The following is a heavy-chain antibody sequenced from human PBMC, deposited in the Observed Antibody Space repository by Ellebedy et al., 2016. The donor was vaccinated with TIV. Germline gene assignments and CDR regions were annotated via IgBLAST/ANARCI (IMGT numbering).Heavy chain of an antibody. Sequence: GESLKISCAVSGFTFSNYWMSWARQAPGKGLEWVATIKQDGSEIHYVDSVKGRFTISRDNAKNSLYLQMNSLRVEDTALYYCARDAYTYAMDVWGQGTTVTVSS. D-gene: IGHD2-21*01. CDR2: IKQDGSEI. J-gene: IGHJ6*02. CDR3: ARDAYTYAMDV. CDR1: GFTFSNYW. V-gene: IGHV3-7*03.